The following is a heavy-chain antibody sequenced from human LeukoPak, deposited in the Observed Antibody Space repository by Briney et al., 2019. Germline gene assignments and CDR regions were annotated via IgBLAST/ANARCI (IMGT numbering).Heavy chain of an antibody. CDR2: INWSGGST. CDR3: ARGGYTAEIDY. V-gene: IGHV3-20*04. D-gene: IGHD6-25*01. J-gene: IGHJ4*02. CDR1: GFTFDDYA. Sequence: GGSLRLSCAVSGFTFDDYAMSWVRQAPGKGLEWVSGINWSGGSTPYADSVKGRFTISRDNAKNSLYLQMNSLRAEDTALYFCARGGYTAEIDYWGQGTLVTVSS.